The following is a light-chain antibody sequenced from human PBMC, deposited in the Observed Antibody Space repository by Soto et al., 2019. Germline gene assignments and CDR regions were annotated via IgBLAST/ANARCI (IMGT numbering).Light chain of an antibody. CDR3: QQYNKWPLT. Sequence: EIVMTQSPATLSVSPGERATLSCRASQSVTSDLAWYQQRPGQAPRLLIHGASPRATGIPTRFSGSGSGTGFTLTISSLQSEDFGVYYCQQYNKWPLTFGQGTRLEIK. V-gene: IGKV3-15*01. J-gene: IGKJ5*01. CDR1: QSVTSD. CDR2: GAS.